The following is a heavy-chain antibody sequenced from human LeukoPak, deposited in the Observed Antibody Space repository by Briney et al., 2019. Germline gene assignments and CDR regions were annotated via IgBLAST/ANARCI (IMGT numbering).Heavy chain of an antibody. CDR2: IYYSGST. J-gene: IGHJ4*02. CDR3: ARDGQWETALDY. D-gene: IGHD1-26*01. V-gene: IGHV4-39*02. Sequence: SETLSLTCTVSGGSISSSSYYWGWIRQPPGKGLEWIGSIYYSGSTYYNPSLKSRVTISVDTSKNQFSLKLSSVTAADTAVYYCARDGQWETALDYWGQGTLVTVSS. CDR1: GGSISSSSYY.